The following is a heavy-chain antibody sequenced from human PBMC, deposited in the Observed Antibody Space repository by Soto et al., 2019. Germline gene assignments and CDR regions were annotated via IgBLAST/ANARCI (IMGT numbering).Heavy chain of an antibody. CDR1: GYTFTGYY. CDR3: ARDGSWSSSFVYYYMDV. CDR2: INPNSGGT. D-gene: IGHD6-6*01. J-gene: IGHJ6*03. Sequence: ASVKVSCKASGYTFTGYYMHWVRQAPGQGLEWMGWINPNSGGTNYAQKFQGWVTMTRDTSISTAYMELSRLRSDDTAVYYCARDGSWSSSFVYYYMDVWGKGTTVTVSS. V-gene: IGHV1-2*04.